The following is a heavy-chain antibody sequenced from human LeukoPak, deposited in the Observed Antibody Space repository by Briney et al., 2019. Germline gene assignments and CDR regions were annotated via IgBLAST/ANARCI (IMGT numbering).Heavy chain of an antibody. D-gene: IGHD6-13*01. V-gene: IGHV4-39*01. CDR2: IYYSGST. CDR3: ARFYSSSWYYFDY. Sequence: SETLSLTCTVSGGSISSSSYYWGWIRQPPGKGLEWIGSIYYSGSTYYNPSLKSRVTISVDTPKNQFSLKLSSVTAADTAVYYCARFYSSSWYYFDYWGQGTLVTVSS. J-gene: IGHJ4*02. CDR1: GGSISSSSYY.